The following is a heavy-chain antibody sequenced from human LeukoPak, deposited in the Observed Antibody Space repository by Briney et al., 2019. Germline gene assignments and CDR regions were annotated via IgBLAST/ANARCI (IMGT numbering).Heavy chain of an antibody. Sequence: TGGSLRLSCAASGFTFSNYAMSWVRQAPGKGLEWVSGISGSGGSTYYADSVKGRFTISRDNSRNTLYLQMNSLRAEDTAVYYCASLRGTYYSDYFDYWGQGTLVTVSS. D-gene: IGHD1-26*01. CDR2: ISGSGGST. V-gene: IGHV3-23*01. CDR1: GFTFSNYA. J-gene: IGHJ4*02. CDR3: ASLRGTYYSDYFDY.